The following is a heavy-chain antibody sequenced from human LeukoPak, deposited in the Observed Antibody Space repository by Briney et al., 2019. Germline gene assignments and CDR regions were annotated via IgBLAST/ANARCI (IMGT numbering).Heavy chain of an antibody. CDR2: IIPIFGTA. Sequence: SVKVSCKASGGTSSSYAISWVRQAPGQGLEWMGGIIPIFGTANYAQKFQGRVTITTDESTSTAYMELSSLKSEDTAVYYCARDHASMQRYPNWFDPWGQGTLVTVSS. J-gene: IGHJ5*02. D-gene: IGHD1-14*01. V-gene: IGHV1-69*05. CDR3: ARDHASMQRYPNWFDP. CDR1: GGTSSSYA.